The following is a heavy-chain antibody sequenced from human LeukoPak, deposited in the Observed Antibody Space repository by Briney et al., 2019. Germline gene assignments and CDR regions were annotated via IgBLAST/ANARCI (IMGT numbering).Heavy chain of an antibody. J-gene: IGHJ4*02. CDR3: ARLHDYVWGNYRRPLGFDY. CDR1: GDSINNSRHY. V-gene: IGHV4-39*01. D-gene: IGHD3-16*02. CDR2: ICYSGTT. Sequence: PSETLSLTCTVSGDSINNSRHYWAWIRQPPGKGLEWIGSICYSGTTYYNPSLKSRVTMSVDTPKNEVSLKVPSVTAADTAVYYCARLHDYVWGNYRRPLGFDYWGQGTLVTVSS.